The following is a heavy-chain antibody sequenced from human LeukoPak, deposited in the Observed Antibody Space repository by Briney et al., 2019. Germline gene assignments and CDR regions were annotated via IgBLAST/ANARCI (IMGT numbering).Heavy chain of an antibody. J-gene: IGHJ3*02. CDR2: ISSSSSYI. CDR1: GFTFSSYS. Sequence: RPGGSLRLSCAASGFTFSSYSMNWVRQAPGKGLEWVSSISSSSSYIYYADSVKGRFTISRDNAKNSLYLQMNSLRAEDTAVYYCAREDAEQMDNSFDIWGQGTMVTVSS. D-gene: IGHD5-24*01. V-gene: IGHV3-21*04. CDR3: AREDAEQMDNSFDI.